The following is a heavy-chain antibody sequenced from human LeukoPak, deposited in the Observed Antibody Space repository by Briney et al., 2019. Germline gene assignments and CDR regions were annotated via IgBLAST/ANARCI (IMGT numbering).Heavy chain of an antibody. D-gene: IGHD3-22*01. J-gene: IGHJ4*02. Sequence: PSETLSLTCAVYGGSFSGYYWSWIRQPPGKGLEWMGEINHSGSTNFNPSLKSRVTISVDTSRNQFSLKLSSVTAADTAVYYCARGRNYYDSSAAGYWGQGTLVTVSS. CDR2: INHSGST. V-gene: IGHV4-34*01. CDR3: ARGRNYYDSSAAGY. CDR1: GGSFSGYY.